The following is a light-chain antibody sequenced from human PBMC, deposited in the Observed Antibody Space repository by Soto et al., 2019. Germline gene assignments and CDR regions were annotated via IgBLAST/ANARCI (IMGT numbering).Light chain of an antibody. J-gene: IGLJ2*01. V-gene: IGLV2-23*01. Sequence: QSVLTQPASESGSPGQSITISCTGTSSDVGSYNLVSWYQQHPGKAPKLMIYEGSKRPSGVSNRFSGSKSGNTASLTISGLQAEDEADYYCCSYAGSSTFHVVFGGGTKLTVL. CDR2: EGS. CDR3: CSYAGSSTFHVV. CDR1: SSDVGSYNL.